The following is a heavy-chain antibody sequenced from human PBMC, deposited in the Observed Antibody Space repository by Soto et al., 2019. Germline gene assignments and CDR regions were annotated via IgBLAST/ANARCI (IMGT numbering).Heavy chain of an antibody. CDR1: GGSITISNW. CDR2: IYHSGST. J-gene: IGHJ6*02. D-gene: IGHD4-17*01. Sequence: SETLSLTCAVSGGSITISNWWSWVRQAPGKGLEWIGEIYHSGSTNYKPSLKSRVTISVDRSKNQFSLNLSSVTAADTAVYYCARLRLTTVGDFYGMDVWGQGTTVTVSS. V-gene: IGHV4-4*02. CDR3: ARLRLTTVGDFYGMDV.